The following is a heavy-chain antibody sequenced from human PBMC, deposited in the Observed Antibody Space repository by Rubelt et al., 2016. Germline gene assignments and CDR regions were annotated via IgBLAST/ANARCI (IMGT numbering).Heavy chain of an antibody. CDR2: IYYSGST. V-gene: IGHV4-39*07. Sequence: QLQLQESGPGLVKPSETLSLTCTVSGGSISSSSYYWGWIRQPPGKGLEWIGSIYYSGSTYYNPSLKSRVTISVDTSKNQFSLKLSSVTAADTAVYYCARVGVGATTEGYFDYWGQGTLVTVSS. J-gene: IGHJ4*02. CDR3: ARVGVGATTEGYFDY. CDR1: GGSISSSSYY. D-gene: IGHD1-26*01.